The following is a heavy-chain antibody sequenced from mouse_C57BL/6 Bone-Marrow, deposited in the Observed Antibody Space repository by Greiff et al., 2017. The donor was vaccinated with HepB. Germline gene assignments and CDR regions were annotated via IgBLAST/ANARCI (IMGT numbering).Heavy chain of an antibody. CDR3: ARALLIVCYGSSLFAY. CDR2: ISDGGSYT. D-gene: IGHD1-1*01. Sequence: EVKLVESGGGLVKPGGSLKLSCAASGFTFSSYAMSWVRQTPEKRLEWVATISDGGSYTYYPDNVKGRFTISRDNTKNNLYLQMSNLTSEDTAMYYCARALLIVCYGSSLFAYWGQGTLVTVSA. J-gene: IGHJ3*01. CDR1: GFTFSSYA. V-gene: IGHV5-4*03.